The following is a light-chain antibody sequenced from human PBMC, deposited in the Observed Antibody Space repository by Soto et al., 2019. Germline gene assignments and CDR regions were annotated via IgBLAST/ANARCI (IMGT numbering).Light chain of an antibody. J-gene: IGKJ1*01. CDR1: QGISSY. CDR3: QHTLKWPPT. V-gene: IGKV1-9*01. CDR2: AAS. Sequence: IQLTQSPSSLSASVGDRVTITCRASQGISSYLGWYQQKPGKAPNLLIYAASTLQSGVPSRFSGGGSGTEFTLTISSLQSEDFALYYCQHTLKWPPTFGQGTKVDIK.